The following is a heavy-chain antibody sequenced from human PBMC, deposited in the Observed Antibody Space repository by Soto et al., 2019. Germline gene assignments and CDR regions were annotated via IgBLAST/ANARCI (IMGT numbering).Heavy chain of an antibody. CDR2: IIPIFHIT. V-gene: IGHV1-69*01. J-gene: IGHJ1*01. D-gene: IGHD3-22*01. CDR3: VSPGVSLITMNTVMAC. CDR1: GDSLSRHG. Sequence: QEQLVQSGAEVQKPGSSVKVSCKASGDSLSRHGISWVRQAPGQGLEWMGGIIPIFHITNYAQKVQGRLMITADEPTSTAAMELGRLGPAESAVYFCVSPGVSLITMNTVMACWAQGTPGSVS.